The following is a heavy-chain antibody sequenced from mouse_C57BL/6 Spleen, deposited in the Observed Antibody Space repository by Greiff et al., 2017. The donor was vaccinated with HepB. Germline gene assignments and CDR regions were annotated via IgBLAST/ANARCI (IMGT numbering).Heavy chain of an antibody. CDR1: GFTFTDYY. Sequence: EVKLMESGGGLVQPGGSLSLSCAASGFTFTDYYMSWVRQPPGKALEWLGFIRNKANGYTTEYSASVKGRFTISRDNSQSILYLQMNALRAEDSATYYCARIYYDYDGWYFDVWGTGTTVTVSS. D-gene: IGHD2-4*01. J-gene: IGHJ1*03. V-gene: IGHV7-3*01. CDR2: IRNKANGYTT. CDR3: ARIYYDYDGWYFDV.